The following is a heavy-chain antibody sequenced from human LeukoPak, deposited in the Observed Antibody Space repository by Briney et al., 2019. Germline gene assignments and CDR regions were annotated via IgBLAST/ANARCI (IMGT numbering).Heavy chain of an antibody. V-gene: IGHV3-23*01. D-gene: IGHD1-26*01. Sequence: GGSLRLSCAASGFTLSSYAMSWVRQGPGKGLEWVSAISVSGNTYHADSVKGRFTISRDNAKNLVYLEMNSLRAEDTAVYYCARVPGEMGATLAYLDYWGQGTLVFVSS. CDR1: GFTLSSYA. J-gene: IGHJ4*02. CDR3: ARVPGEMGATLAYLDY. CDR2: ISVSGNT.